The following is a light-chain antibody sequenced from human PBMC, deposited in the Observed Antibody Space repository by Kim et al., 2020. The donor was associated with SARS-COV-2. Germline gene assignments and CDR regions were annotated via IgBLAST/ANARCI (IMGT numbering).Light chain of an antibody. CDR3: QAWDSSIVV. V-gene: IGLV3-1*01. CDR1: KLGDKY. CDR2: QDS. J-gene: IGLJ2*01. Sequence: SYELTQPPSVSVSPGQTASITCSGEKLGDKYACWYQQKPGQSPVLVIYQDSKRPSGIPERFSGSNSGNTATLTISGTQAMDEADYYCQAWDSSIVVFGGG.